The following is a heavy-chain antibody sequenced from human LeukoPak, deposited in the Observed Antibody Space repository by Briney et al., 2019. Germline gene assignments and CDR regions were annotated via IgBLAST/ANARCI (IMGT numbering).Heavy chain of an antibody. D-gene: IGHD3-9*01. V-gene: IGHV1-69*13. Sequence: ASVKVSCKASGDTVSGYVISWVRQAPGQGLEWMGGILPIFGTAIYAQKFQGRVTVTADEPTSTAYMELSSLRSEDTAVYYCARAEDQGRYFDWLPGFASWGQGTLVTVSS. CDR3: ARAEDQGRYFDWLPGFAS. CDR2: ILPIFGTA. J-gene: IGHJ5*01. CDR1: GDTVSGYV.